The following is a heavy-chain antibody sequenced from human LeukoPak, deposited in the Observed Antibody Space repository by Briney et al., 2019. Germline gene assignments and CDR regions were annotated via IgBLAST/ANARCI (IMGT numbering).Heavy chain of an antibody. D-gene: IGHD3-9*01. CDR2: ILGSGAST. Sequence: PGASLRLSCAASGFTFRNYAMSCGRQAPGKGLEWVSAILGSGASTYYTDSVKGRFTISRDNSKNTLYLQMNSLRAEDTAVYYCVKWGDYDILTNYYVPDYWGQGSLVTVSS. CDR3: VKWGDYDILTNYYVPDY. J-gene: IGHJ4*02. V-gene: IGHV3-23*01. CDR1: GFTFRNYA.